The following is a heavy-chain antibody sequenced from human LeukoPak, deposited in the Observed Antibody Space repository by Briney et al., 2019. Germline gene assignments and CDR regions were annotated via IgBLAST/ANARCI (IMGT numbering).Heavy chain of an antibody. Sequence: PGGSLRLSCAASGFTFSSYSMNWVRQAPGKGLEWVSSVSSSSSYIYYADSVKGRFTISRDNAKNSLYLQMNSLRAEDTAVYYCASYSASDTFDYWGQGTLVTVSS. J-gene: IGHJ4*02. D-gene: IGHD2-21*01. V-gene: IGHV3-21*01. CDR1: GFTFSSYS. CDR2: VSSSSSYI. CDR3: ASYSASDTFDY.